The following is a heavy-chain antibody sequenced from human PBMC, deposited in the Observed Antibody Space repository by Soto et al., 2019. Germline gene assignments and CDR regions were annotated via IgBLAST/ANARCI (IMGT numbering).Heavy chain of an antibody. CDR3: ARDEGYDFWSGYLPGADYGMDV. Sequence: ASVKVSCKASGYTFTGYYMYWVRQAPGQGLEWMGWINPNSGGTNYAQKFQGWVTMTRDTSISTAYMELSRLRSDDTAVYYCARDEGYDFWSGYLPGADYGMDVWGQGTTVTVSS. J-gene: IGHJ6*02. V-gene: IGHV1-2*04. CDR2: INPNSGGT. CDR1: GYTFTGYY. D-gene: IGHD3-3*01.